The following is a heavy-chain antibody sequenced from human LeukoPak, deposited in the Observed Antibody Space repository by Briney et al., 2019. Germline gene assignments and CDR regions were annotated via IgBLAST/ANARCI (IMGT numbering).Heavy chain of an antibody. V-gene: IGHV1-24*01. CDR1: GYTLTELS. J-gene: IGHJ3*02. D-gene: IGHD1-26*01. Sequence: GASVKVSCKVSGYTLTELSMHWVRQAPGKGLEWMGGFDPEDGETIYAQKFQGRVTMTEDTSTDTAYMELNSLRAEDTAVYYCARGVRSVREDWELRPDDAFDIWGQGTMVTVSS. CDR3: ARGVRSVREDWELRPDDAFDI. CDR2: FDPEDGET.